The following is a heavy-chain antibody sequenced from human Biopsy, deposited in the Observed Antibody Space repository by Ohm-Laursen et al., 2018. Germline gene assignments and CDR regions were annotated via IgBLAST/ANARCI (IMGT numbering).Heavy chain of an antibody. CDR1: GGSINSYY. Sequence: GTLSLTCTVSGGSINSYYWSWIRQPPGKGLEWIGYIYYTGSTNYSPSLESRVIMSVDTSKNQFSLRLSSVAAADTAVYYCARRDYRNGFKFDFWGQGTLVTVSS. CDR3: ARRDYRNGFKFDF. V-gene: IGHV4-59*08. J-gene: IGHJ4*02. D-gene: IGHD3-16*01. CDR2: IYYTGST.